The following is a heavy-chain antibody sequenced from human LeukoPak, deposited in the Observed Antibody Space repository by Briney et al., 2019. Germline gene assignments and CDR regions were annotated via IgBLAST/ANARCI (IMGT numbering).Heavy chain of an antibody. Sequence: SVKVSCKASGGTFSSYAISWVRQAPGQGLEWMGGIIPIFGTANYAQKFQGRVTISTDESTSTAYMEPSSLRSEDTAVYYCAGAEILTGYYPRYYFDYWGQGTLVTVSS. CDR2: IIPIFGTA. CDR1: GGTFSSYA. J-gene: IGHJ4*02. D-gene: IGHD3-9*01. V-gene: IGHV1-69*05. CDR3: AGAEILTGYYPRYYFDY.